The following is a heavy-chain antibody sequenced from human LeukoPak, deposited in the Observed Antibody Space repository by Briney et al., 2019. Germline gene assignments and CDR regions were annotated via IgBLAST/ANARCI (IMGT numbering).Heavy chain of an antibody. D-gene: IGHD5-18*01. CDR3: ARVGYSSYYFDY. CDR2: ISDYNGNT. V-gene: IGHV1-18*04. J-gene: IGHJ4*02. Sequence: ASVKVSCKASGYTFTGYYMHWVRQAPGQGLEWMGWISDYNGNTNYAQKLQGRVTMTTDTSTSTAYMELRSLRSDDTAVYYCARVGYSSYYFDYWGQGTLVTVSS. CDR1: GYTFTGYY.